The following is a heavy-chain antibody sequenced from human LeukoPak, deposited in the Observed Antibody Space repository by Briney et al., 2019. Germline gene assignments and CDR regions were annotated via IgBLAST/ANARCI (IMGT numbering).Heavy chain of an antibody. Sequence: GGSLRLSCAASGFTLSSYSMSWVRQSPGKGLEWFSSISGISTYMFYADSVKGRFTIYRDNAENSLYLQMNSLRAEDTAVYYCARDSRAYCSNGVCRDDYFDYWGQGTLVTVSS. CDR1: GFTLSSYS. CDR3: ARDSRAYCSNGVCRDDYFDY. J-gene: IGHJ4*02. V-gene: IGHV3-21*01. CDR2: ISGISTYM. D-gene: IGHD2-8*01.